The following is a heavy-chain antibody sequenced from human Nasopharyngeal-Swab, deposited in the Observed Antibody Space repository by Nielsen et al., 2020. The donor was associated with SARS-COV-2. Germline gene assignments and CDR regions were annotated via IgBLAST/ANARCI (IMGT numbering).Heavy chain of an antibody. D-gene: IGHD6-19*01. V-gene: IGHV3-48*01. CDR2: ISSSSSTI. Sequence: GGSLRLSCAASGFTFSSYSMNWVRQSPGKGLEWVSYISSSSSTIYYADSVKGRFTISRDKAKNSLYLQMNSLRAEDTAVYYCARGYTSGWYQWSRHTLDYWGQGTLVTVSS. CDR1: GFTFSSYS. CDR3: ARGYTSGWYQWSRHTLDY. J-gene: IGHJ4*02.